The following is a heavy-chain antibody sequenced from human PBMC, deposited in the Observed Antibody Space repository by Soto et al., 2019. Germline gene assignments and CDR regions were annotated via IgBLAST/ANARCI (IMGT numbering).Heavy chain of an antibody. V-gene: IGHV5-10-1*01. CDR1: GYSFTNYW. J-gene: IGHJ4*02. Sequence: PGESLKISCKGSGYSFTNYWINWVRQMPGKGLEWMGKIDPSDSYTNYSPSFQGHVTMSADKSISTAYLQWSSLKASDTAIYYCHLTGTMASIWGQGTLVTAPQ. CDR3: HLTGTMASI. D-gene: IGHD3-10*01. CDR2: IDPSDSYT.